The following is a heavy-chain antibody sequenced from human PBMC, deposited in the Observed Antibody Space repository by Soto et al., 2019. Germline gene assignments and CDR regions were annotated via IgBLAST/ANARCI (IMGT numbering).Heavy chain of an antibody. D-gene: IGHD3-22*01. CDR1: GYTFTSYG. V-gene: IGHV1-18*01. CDR2: ISAYNGNT. Sequence: QVQLVQSGAEVKKPGASVKVSCKASGYTFTSYGISWVRQAPGQGLEWMGWISAYNGNTNYAQKLQGRVTMTTDTSTRTAYMELRSLRSDDTAVYYCARALYYYDSSGYPIDYWGQGTMVTVSS. J-gene: IGHJ4*02. CDR3: ARALYYYDSSGYPIDY.